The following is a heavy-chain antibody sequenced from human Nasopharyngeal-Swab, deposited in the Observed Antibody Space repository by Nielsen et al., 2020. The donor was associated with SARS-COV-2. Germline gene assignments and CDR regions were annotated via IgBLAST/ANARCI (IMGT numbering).Heavy chain of an antibody. CDR3: ARGSSGYLGPAYYMDV. D-gene: IGHD3-22*01. V-gene: IGHV3-48*03. CDR2: ISSSGSTI. CDR1: GFTFSSYE. Sequence: GESLKISCAASGFTFSSYEMNWVRQAPGKGLEWVSYISSSGSTIYYADSVKGRFTISRDNAKNSLYLQMNSLRAEDTALYHCARGSSGYLGPAYYMDVWGKGTTVTVSS. J-gene: IGHJ6*03.